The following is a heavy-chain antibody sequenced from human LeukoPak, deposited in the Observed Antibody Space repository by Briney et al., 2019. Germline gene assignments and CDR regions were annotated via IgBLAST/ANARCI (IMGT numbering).Heavy chain of an antibody. J-gene: IGHJ5*02. CDR3: AKGGGYHGSGTYYKNNWFDP. V-gene: IGHV3-23*01. Sequence: GGSLRLSCAVSGFTFSNYAMSWVRQAPGKGLEWVSAISGSGGTTYYGDSVKGRFTISRDNSKNTLYLQMNSLRAEDTAVYYCAKGGGYHGSGTYYKNNWFDPWGQGTLVIVSS. CDR2: ISGSGGTT. D-gene: IGHD3-10*01. CDR1: GFTFSNYA.